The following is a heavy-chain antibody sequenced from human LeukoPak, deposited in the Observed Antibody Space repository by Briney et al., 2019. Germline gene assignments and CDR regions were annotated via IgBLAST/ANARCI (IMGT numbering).Heavy chain of an antibody. Sequence: SETLSLTCAVYGGSFSGYYWSWIRQPPGKGLEWIGEINHSGSTNYNPSLKSRVTISVDTSKNQLSLKLSSVTAADTAVYYCALGGYYYYMDVWGKGTTVTVSS. CDR2: INHSGST. V-gene: IGHV4-34*01. CDR1: GGSFSGYY. D-gene: IGHD3-16*01. CDR3: ALGGYYYYMDV. J-gene: IGHJ6*03.